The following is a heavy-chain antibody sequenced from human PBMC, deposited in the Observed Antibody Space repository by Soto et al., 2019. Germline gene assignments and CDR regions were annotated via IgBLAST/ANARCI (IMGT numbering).Heavy chain of an antibody. CDR3: ASLPDWCSGNN. V-gene: IGHV4-39*01. Sequence: QLQLPESGPGLVKPSETLSLTCTVYGGSVSSSSYYWGWIRQPPGKGLECIGSIYYSGSTYYDQALKSRVTISVDTSTNQFSLRLSSVTAADTAIYYCASLPDWCSGNNWSQETLVTVSS. CDR2: IYYSGST. J-gene: IGHJ4*02. D-gene: IGHD3-10*02. CDR1: GGSVSSSSYY.